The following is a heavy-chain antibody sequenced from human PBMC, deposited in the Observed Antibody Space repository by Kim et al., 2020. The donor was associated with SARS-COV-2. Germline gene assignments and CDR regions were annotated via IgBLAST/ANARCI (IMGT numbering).Heavy chain of an antibody. D-gene: IGHD3-10*01. CDR1: GYTFTNYY. V-gene: IGHV1-46*01. J-gene: IGHJ4*02. Sequence: ASVKVSRKASGYTFTNYYIHWVRQAPGQGLEWMGIINPSGASTNYAQKFQGRITMTRDTSRSTVYMELSSLRSDDTAVYFCGRASITMVRGVTVPDYWGQGTLVSVSS. CDR3: GRASITMVRGVTVPDY. CDR2: INPSGAST.